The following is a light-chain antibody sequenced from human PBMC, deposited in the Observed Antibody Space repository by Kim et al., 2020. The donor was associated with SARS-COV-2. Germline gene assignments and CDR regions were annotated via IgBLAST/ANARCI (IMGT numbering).Light chain of an antibody. CDR2: GAS. CDR3: QQYNDWPPIT. Sequence: APGERVTLSCRASQSVSSNLAWYQQNPGQAPRLLLYGASTRATGIPARFSGSGSGTEFTLTISSLQSEDFAVYYCQQYNDWPPITFGQGTRLEIK. J-gene: IGKJ5*01. V-gene: IGKV3-15*01. CDR1: QSVSSN.